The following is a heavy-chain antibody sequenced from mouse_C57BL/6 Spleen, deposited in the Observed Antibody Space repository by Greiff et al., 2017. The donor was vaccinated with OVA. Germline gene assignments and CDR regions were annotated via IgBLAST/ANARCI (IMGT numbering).Heavy chain of an antibody. Sequence: EVQGVESGGGLVKPGGSLKLSCAASGFTFSDYGMHWVRQAPEKGLEWVADISSGSSTISYADKVKGRFIIARDNAKNTLFLQLTSLRSEDTAVYYCARPGYGYAMDYWGQGTSVTVSS. CDR2: ISSGSSTI. CDR3: ARPGYGYAMDY. V-gene: IGHV5-17*01. CDR1: GFTFSDYG. J-gene: IGHJ4*01. D-gene: IGHD3-1*01.